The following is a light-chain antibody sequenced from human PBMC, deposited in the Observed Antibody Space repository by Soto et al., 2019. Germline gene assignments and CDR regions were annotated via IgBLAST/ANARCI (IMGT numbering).Light chain of an antibody. J-gene: IGLJ1*01. CDR1: SSDVGGYNY. Sequence: QSALTQPASVSGSPGQSITISCTGTSSDVGGYNYVSWYQQHPGKAPKLMIYEVSNRPSGISNRFSGSKSGNTASLTISGLQSEDEGDYYCTSYTSDTVYVFGPGTKLTVL. CDR3: TSYTSDTVYV. CDR2: EVS. V-gene: IGLV2-14*01.